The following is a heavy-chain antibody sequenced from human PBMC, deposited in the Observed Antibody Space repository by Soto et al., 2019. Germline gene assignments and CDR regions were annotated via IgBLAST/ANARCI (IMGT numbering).Heavy chain of an antibody. V-gene: IGHV4-39*07. Sequence: SETLSLTCSVSGGSISNTNSYWGWIRQPPGKGLEWIGTIYYSDTTFYNPSLKSRVTIFVDKSKNQFSLKLSSVTAADTAVYYCAKCITALGPIDDWGQGTLVTVSS. CDR1: GGSISNTNSY. D-gene: IGHD6-6*01. CDR2: IYYSDTT. CDR3: AKCITALGPIDD. J-gene: IGHJ4*02.